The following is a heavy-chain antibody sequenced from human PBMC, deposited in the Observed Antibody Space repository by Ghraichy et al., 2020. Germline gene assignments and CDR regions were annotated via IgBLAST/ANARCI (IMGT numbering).Heavy chain of an antibody. D-gene: IGHD3-16*01. CDR1: GGTFRSYA. J-gene: IGHJ5*02. CDR3: ARDGGSAMAPGGSNWFDP. CDR2: IIPLFGTV. V-gene: IGHV1-69*13. Sequence: SVKVSCKASGGTFRSYAISWVRQAPGQGLEWMGGIIPLFGTVNYAQNFQGRLTITADESTSTAYMDLISLISEDTAVYYCARDGGSAMAPGGSNWFDPWGQGTLVTVSS.